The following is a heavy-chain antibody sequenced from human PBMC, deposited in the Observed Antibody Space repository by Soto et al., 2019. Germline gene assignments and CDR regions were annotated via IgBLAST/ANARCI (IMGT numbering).Heavy chain of an antibody. J-gene: IGHJ4*02. CDR1: GFSFSNYA. CDR2: ISGSGGTT. CDR3: AKGRSALPMFDY. Sequence: GGSLRLSCAASGFSFSNYAMNWVRQAPGKGLEWVSFISGSGGTTDYADSVRGRFRLSRDNSKNTVDLEMNSLRTEDTAVYFCAKGRSALPMFDYWGQGVMGTVSS. V-gene: IGHV3-23*01. D-gene: IGHD2-21*01.